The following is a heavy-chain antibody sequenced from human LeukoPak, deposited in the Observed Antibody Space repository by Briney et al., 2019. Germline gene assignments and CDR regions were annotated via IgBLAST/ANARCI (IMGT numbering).Heavy chain of an antibody. V-gene: IGHV3-21*01. Sequence: GGSLRLSCAASGFTFSSSSMNWVRQAPGKGLEWVSSIRSSSSYIYYADSVKGRFTISRDNAKNSLYLQMNSLRAEDTAVYYCARRGNYYGSGSNNWFDPWGQGTLVTVSS. J-gene: IGHJ5*02. CDR2: IRSSSSYI. D-gene: IGHD3-10*01. CDR3: ARRGNYYGSGSNNWFDP. CDR1: GFTFSSSS.